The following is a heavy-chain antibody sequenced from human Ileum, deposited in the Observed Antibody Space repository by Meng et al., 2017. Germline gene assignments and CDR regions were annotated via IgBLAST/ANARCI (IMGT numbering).Heavy chain of an antibody. CDR2: IYHSGSN. CDR3: ARESHYGGNFVTFDY. V-gene: IGHV4-4*02. J-gene: IGHJ4*02. CDR1: GGSLRRCNW. Sequence: VQLQESGPGLAKPSGTLSTLCCGYGGSLRRCNWWSWVRQPPGKALAWIGEIYHSGSNNYKPSLNGRVTISVDKSKDQFSLKLSSVTAADTDVYYCARESHYGGNFVTFDYWGQGTLVTVSS. D-gene: IGHD4-23*01.